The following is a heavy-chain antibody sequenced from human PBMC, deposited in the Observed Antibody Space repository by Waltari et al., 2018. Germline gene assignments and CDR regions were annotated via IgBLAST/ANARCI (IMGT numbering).Heavy chain of an antibody. Sequence: EVQLVESGGGLVKPGGPLRLSCAASEFTFAYYWVTWVRQAPGKGREGVANLKEDGIEKYYVDSVKGRFTISRDNAKNALYLQMSSLRVEDTAVYYCATQSWSNFEYWGQGTLVTVSS. CDR3: ATQSWSNFEY. D-gene: IGHD3-3*01. V-gene: IGHV3-7*01. J-gene: IGHJ4*02. CDR1: EFTFAYYW. CDR2: LKEDGIEK.